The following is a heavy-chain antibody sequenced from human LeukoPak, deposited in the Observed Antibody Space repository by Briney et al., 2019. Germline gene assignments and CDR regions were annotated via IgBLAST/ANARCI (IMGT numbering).Heavy chain of an antibody. J-gene: IGHJ5*02. CDR2: ISRTNCYL. CDR1: GFTFSSYT. D-gene: IGHD4-23*01. V-gene: IGHV3-21*01. Sequence: PGGSLRLSCAASGFTFSSYTMNWVRQAPGKGLEWVSSISRTNCYLYYADSVKGRFTISRDNAKNSLYLQMNSLRAEDTAVYYCARDPDGGANWFDPWGQGTLVTVSS. CDR3: ARDPDGGANWFDP.